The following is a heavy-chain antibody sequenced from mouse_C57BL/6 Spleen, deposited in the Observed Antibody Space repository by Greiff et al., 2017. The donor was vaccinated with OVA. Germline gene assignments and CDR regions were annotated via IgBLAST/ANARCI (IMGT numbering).Heavy chain of an antibody. D-gene: IGHD1-1*01. J-gene: IGHJ2*01. CDR2: ISYDGSN. Sequence: EVQLQESGPGLVKPSQSLSLTCSVTGYSITSGYYWNWIRQFPGNKLEWMGYISYDGSNNYNPSLKNRISITRDTSKNQFFLKLNSVTTEDTATYYCARVRSSYYFDYWGQGTTLTVSS. CDR3: ARVRSSYYFDY. V-gene: IGHV3-6*01. CDR1: GYSITSGYY.